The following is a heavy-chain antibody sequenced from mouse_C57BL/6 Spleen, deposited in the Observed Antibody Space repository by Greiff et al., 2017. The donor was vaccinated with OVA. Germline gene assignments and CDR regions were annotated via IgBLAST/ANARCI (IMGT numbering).Heavy chain of an antibody. Sequence: QVQLKQSGAELVKPGASVKISCKASGYAFSSYWMNWVKQRPGKGLEWIGQIYPGDGDTNYNGKFKGKATLTADKSSSTAYMQLSSLTSEDSAVYFCARSEYDGLFDYWGQGTTLTVSS. CDR2: IYPGDGDT. D-gene: IGHD2-14*01. CDR3: ARSEYDGLFDY. V-gene: IGHV1-80*01. J-gene: IGHJ2*01. CDR1: GYAFSSYW.